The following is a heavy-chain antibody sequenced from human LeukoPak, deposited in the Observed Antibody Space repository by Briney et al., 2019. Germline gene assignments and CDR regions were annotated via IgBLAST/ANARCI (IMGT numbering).Heavy chain of an antibody. D-gene: IGHD6-19*01. CDR3: ARHFPHMDYSGWKQGWFDP. J-gene: IGHJ5*02. CDR2: IYYTGRT. CDR1: GGSISSSSHS. V-gene: IGHV4-39*01. Sequence: SETLSLTCTVSGGSISSSSHSWGWIRQPPGKGLEWTGTIYYTGRTYYNPSLESRLTISVDTSKNQFSLRLISVTAADTAVYYCARHFPHMDYSGWKQGWFDPWGQGTLVTVSS.